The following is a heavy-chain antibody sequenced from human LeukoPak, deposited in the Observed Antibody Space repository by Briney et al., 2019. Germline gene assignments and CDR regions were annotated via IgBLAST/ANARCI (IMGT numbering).Heavy chain of an antibody. CDR1: GYTFTSYG. Sequence: ASVTLSCTSSGYTFTSYGISWVRQAPGQGLERMGWISAYNGNTNYAQKLQGRVTMTTDTSTSTAYMELRSLRSDDTAVYYCARDMGDPLPYYFDYWGQGTLVTVSS. CDR2: ISAYNGNT. J-gene: IGHJ4*02. V-gene: IGHV1-18*01. CDR3: ARDMGDPLPYYFDY. D-gene: IGHD3-16*01.